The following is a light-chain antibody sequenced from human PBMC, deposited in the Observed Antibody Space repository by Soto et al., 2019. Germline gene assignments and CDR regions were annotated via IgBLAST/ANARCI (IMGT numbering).Light chain of an antibody. CDR1: QSVSTY. J-gene: IGKJ1*01. Sequence: EIVLTQSPAILSLSPGERATLSCRASQSVSTYLAWYQQRPGQAPRLLVYDASNRATDTPARFSGSGSGTDFTLTISSLEPEDFAVYYCQQRTNWPPTWTFGPGTKVEIK. CDR2: DAS. CDR3: QQRTNWPPTWT. V-gene: IGKV3-11*01.